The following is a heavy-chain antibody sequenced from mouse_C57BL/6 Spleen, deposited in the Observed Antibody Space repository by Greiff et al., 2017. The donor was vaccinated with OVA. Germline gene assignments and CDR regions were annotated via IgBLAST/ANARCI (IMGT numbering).Heavy chain of an antibody. CDR2: INYDGSST. CDR1: GFTFSDYY. Sequence: EVQLVESEGGLVQPGSSMKLSCTASGFTFSDYYMAWVRQVPEKGLEWVANINYDGSSTYYLDSLKSRFIISGDNDKNIIYLQMSSLKSEDTATYYSARHQTGTIGCWGRDTTHTVSS. D-gene: IGHD4-1*01. CDR3: ARHQTGTIGC. J-gene: IGHJ2*01. V-gene: IGHV5-16*01.